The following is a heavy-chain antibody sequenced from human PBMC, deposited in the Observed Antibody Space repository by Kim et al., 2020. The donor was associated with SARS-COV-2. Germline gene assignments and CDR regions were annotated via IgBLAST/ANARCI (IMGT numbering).Heavy chain of an antibody. D-gene: IGHD3-16*01. CDR1: GYSFTTYW. CDR2: IYPGDSDT. V-gene: IGHV5-51*01. Sequence: GESLKISCKGSGYSFTTYWIGWVRQMPGKGLEWMGIIYPGDSDTRYSPSFQGQVTISADKSIRTAYLQWSSLKASDTAMYHCARHPPSGDPRGSYYAMDVWGQGTTVTVSS. J-gene: IGHJ6*01. CDR3: ARHPPSGDPRGSYYAMDV.